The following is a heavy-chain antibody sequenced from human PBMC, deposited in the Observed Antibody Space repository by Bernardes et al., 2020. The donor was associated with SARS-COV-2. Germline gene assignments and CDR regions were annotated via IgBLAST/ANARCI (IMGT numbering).Heavy chain of an antibody. D-gene: IGHD3-10*01. Sequence: GGSLRLSCAVSGFAVSDNYITWVRQAPGRGLEWVSVIYSDVTTYYADSVKGRFTISRHSSKNTVYLQMDSLRGADTAVYYCARRQYGSGGWGTRYYGMDVWGQGTTVTVSS. CDR3: ARRQYGSGGWGTRYYGMDV. CDR1: GFAVSDNY. CDR2: IYSDVTT. V-gene: IGHV3-53*04. J-gene: IGHJ6*02.